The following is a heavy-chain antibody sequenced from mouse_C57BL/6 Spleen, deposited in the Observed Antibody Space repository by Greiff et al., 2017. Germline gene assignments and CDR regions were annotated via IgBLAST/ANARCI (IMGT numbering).Heavy chain of an antibody. Sequence: VQLQESGPELVKPGASVKISCKASGYSFTSYYIHWVKQRPGQGLEWIGWIYPGSGNTKYNEKFKGKATLTADTSSSTAYMQLSSLTSEDSAVYYCARSSGYFWFAYWGQGTLVTVSA. V-gene: IGHV1-66*01. D-gene: IGHD3-2*02. CDR1: GYSFTSYY. CDR2: IYPGSGNT. CDR3: ARSSGYFWFAY. J-gene: IGHJ3*01.